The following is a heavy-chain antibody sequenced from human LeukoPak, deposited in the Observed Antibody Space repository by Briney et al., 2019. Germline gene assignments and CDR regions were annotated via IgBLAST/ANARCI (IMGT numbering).Heavy chain of an antibody. CDR2: IYCSGST. CDR1: GGSISSYY. J-gene: IGHJ4*02. V-gene: IGHV4-59*01. Sequence: SETLSLTCTVSGGSISSYYWSWIRQPPGKGLEWIGYIYCSGSTNYNPSLKSRVTISVDTSKNQFSLKLSSVTAADTAVYYCARTDYYGNRDFDYWGQGTLVTVSS. D-gene: IGHD3-10*01. CDR3: ARTDYYGNRDFDY.